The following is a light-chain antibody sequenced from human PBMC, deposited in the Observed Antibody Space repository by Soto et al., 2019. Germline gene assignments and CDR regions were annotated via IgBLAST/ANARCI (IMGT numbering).Light chain of an antibody. J-gene: IGKJ1*01. V-gene: IGKV1-5*01. CDR2: DAS. CDR3: QQYDSYSLT. Sequence: DIQMTQSPSTLSASVGDRVTITCRASQSLNSWLNWYQQKPGKAPKLLIYDASTLESGVPSRFSGSGSGTEVTLTITSLQPDDFATYYCQQYDSYSLTFGQGTKVEIK. CDR1: QSLNSW.